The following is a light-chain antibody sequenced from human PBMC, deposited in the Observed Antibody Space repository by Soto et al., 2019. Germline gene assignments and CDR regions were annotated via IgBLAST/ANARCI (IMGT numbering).Light chain of an antibody. J-gene: IGKJ1*01. CDR1: ESVSRN. CDR2: DAS. Sequence: EVVMAQSPAALSVSPGERATLSCRASESVSRNLAWYQQKPGQAPRLLIYDASTRATGIPDRFSGGGSGTEFTLTISSLQSEDFVVYYCQQYNDWPRTFGQGTKVDNK. CDR3: QQYNDWPRT. V-gene: IGKV3-15*01.